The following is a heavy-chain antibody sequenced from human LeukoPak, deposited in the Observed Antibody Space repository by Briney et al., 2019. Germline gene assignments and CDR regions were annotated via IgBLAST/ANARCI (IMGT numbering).Heavy chain of an antibody. Sequence: GASLRLSCAASGFTFSSYGMHWVRQAPGKGLEWVAVIWYDGSNKYYADSVKGRFTISRDNSKNTLYLQMNSLRAEDTAVYYRAGGVPAYYYYGMDVWGQGTTVTVSS. V-gene: IGHV3-33*01. D-gene: IGHD2-2*01. CDR1: GFTFSSYG. CDR3: AGGVPAYYYYGMDV. CDR2: IWYDGSNK. J-gene: IGHJ6*02.